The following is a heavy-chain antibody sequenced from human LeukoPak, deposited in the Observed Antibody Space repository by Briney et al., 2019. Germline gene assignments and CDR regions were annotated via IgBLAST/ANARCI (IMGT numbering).Heavy chain of an antibody. D-gene: IGHD5-12*01. Sequence: SVEVSCKASGGTFSSYAISWVRQAPGQGLEWMGGIIPIFGTANYAQKFQGRVTITTDESTSTAYMELSSLRSEDTAVYYCARAYSGYDSPHYYYYYMDVWGKGTTVTVSS. CDR2: IIPIFGTA. V-gene: IGHV1-69*05. CDR1: GGTFSSYA. J-gene: IGHJ6*03. CDR3: ARAYSGYDSPHYYYYYMDV.